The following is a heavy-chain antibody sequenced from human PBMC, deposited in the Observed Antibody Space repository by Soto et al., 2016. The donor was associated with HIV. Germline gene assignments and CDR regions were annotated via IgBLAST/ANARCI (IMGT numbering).Heavy chain of an antibody. V-gene: IGHV3-23*01. CDR3: AKDLDNKYSSSWYYFDY. D-gene: IGHD6-13*01. J-gene: IGHJ4*02. CDR2: ISGSGGST. CDR1: GFTFSSYA. Sequence: EVQLLESGGGLVQPGGSLRLSCAASGFTFSSYAMSWVRQAPGKGLEWVSAISGSGGSTYYADSVKGRFTISRDNSKNTLYLQMNSLRAEDTAVYYCAKDLDNKYSSSWYYFDYWGQGTLVTVSS.